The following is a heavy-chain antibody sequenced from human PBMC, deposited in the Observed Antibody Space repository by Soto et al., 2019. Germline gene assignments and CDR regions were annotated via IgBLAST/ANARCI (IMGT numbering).Heavy chain of an antibody. J-gene: IGHJ5*02. Sequence: QVQLVQSGAEVKKPGSSVKVSCKASGGTFSSYTISWVRQAPGQGLEWMGRIIPILGIANYAQKFQGRVTITADKSTSTAYMELSSLRSEDTAVYYCAREAYGSGSYYTGIWFDPWGQGTLVTVSS. CDR1: GGTFSSYT. V-gene: IGHV1-69*08. CDR3: AREAYGSGSYYTGIWFDP. CDR2: IIPILGIA. D-gene: IGHD3-10*01.